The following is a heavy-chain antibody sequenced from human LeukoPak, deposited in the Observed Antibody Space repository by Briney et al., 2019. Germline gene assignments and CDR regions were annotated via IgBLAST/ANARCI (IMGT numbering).Heavy chain of an antibody. D-gene: IGHD6-6*01. CDR1: GGTFISYA. Sequence: SVKVSCKASGGTFISYAISWVRQAPGQGLEWMGGIIPIFGTANYAQKFQGRVTITADESTSTAYMELSSLRSEDTAVYYCATSSVPPPATFYYYGMDVWGQGTTVTVSS. CDR2: IIPIFGTA. J-gene: IGHJ6*02. V-gene: IGHV1-69*13. CDR3: ATSSVPPPATFYYYGMDV.